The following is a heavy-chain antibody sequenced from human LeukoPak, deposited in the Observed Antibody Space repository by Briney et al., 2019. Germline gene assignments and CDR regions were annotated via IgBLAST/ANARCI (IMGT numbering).Heavy chain of an antibody. V-gene: IGHV3-30*03. CDR1: GVTFSSYG. J-gene: IGHJ4*02. Sequence: GGSLRLSCAASGVTFSSYGMHWVRQAPGQGLEWMGVITYDGSNKYYADSVKGRVTLSRDNSKTTLYLKMNSLRAEDTAVYYCAREGDSGSYLFDYWGQGTLVTVSS. CDR2: ITYDGSNK. D-gene: IGHD1-26*01. CDR3: AREGDSGSYLFDY.